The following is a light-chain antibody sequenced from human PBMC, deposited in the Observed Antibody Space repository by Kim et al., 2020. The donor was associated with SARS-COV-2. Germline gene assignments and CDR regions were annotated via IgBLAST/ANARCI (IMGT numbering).Light chain of an antibody. V-gene: IGKV3-20*01. CDR1: QTVSNSS. J-gene: IGKJ1*01. CDR3: QQYGSSPPWP. Sequence: IVLTQSPGTLSLSPGERATLSCRASQTVSNSSLAWYQHKPGQAPRLLIYDASSRATGIPDRFSGSGSGTDFTLTISRLEPEDFAVYYCQQYGSSPPWPFGQGTKVEIK. CDR2: DAS.